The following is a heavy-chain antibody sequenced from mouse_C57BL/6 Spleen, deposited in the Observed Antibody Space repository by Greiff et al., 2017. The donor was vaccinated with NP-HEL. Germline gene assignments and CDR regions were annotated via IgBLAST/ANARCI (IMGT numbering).Heavy chain of an antibody. CDR3: AKNGGSNPYAMDY. CDR2: IWRGGST. J-gene: IGHJ4*01. CDR1: GFSLTSYG. Sequence: VKLVESGPGLVQPSQSLSITCTVSGFSLTSYGVPWVRQSPGKGLEWLGVIWRGGSTDYNAAFMSRLSITKDNSKSQVFFKMNSLQADDTAIYYCAKNGGSNPYAMDYWGQGTSVTVAS. D-gene: IGHD1-1*01. V-gene: IGHV2-5*01.